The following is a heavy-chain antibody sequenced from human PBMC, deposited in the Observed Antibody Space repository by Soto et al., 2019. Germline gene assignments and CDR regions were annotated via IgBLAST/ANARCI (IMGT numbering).Heavy chain of an antibody. CDR3: AKDRPLLWFGNDPMDY. CDR1: GFTFSSYG. D-gene: IGHD3-10*01. V-gene: IGHV3-30*18. Sequence: QVQLVESGGGVVQPGRSLRLSCAASGFTFSSYGMHWVRQAPGKGLEWVAVISYDGSNKYYADSVKGRFTISRDNSKNTLDLQMNSLRAEDTAVYYCAKDRPLLWFGNDPMDYWGQGTLVTVSS. CDR2: ISYDGSNK. J-gene: IGHJ4*02.